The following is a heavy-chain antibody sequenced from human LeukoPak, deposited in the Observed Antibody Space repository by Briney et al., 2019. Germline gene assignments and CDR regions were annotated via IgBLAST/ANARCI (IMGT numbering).Heavy chain of an antibody. Sequence: GSLRLSCAASEFAFSTYNMNWVRQAPGKGLEWVANIKQDGSEKYYVDSVKGRFTISRDNAKNSLYLQMNSLRAEDTAVYYCGRVSESLVNGGVSWSFDNWGQGTLVTVSS. V-gene: IGHV3-7*03. D-gene: IGHD2-15*01. J-gene: IGHJ4*02. CDR2: IKQDGSEK. CDR1: EFAFSTYN. CDR3: GRVSESLVNGGVSWSFDN.